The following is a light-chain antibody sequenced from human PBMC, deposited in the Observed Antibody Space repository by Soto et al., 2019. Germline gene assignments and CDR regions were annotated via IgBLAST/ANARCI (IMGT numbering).Light chain of an antibody. CDR1: SSDVGSYNL. V-gene: IGLV2-23*01. CDR3: CSYADSSTYV. Sequence: QCALTQPASVSGSPGQSITISCTGTSSDVGSYNLVSWYQQHPGKAPKLIIYEDNKRPSGVSNRFSGSKSGNAASLTISGLQTEDEADYYCCSYADSSTYVFGTGTKVTV. CDR2: EDN. J-gene: IGLJ1*01.